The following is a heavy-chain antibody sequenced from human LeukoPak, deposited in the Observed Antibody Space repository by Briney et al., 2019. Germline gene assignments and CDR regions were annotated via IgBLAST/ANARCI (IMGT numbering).Heavy chain of an antibody. V-gene: IGHV3-21*01. CDR1: GFTFRSHS. CDR2: ISSSSSYI. D-gene: IGHD2-8*01. J-gene: IGHJ2*01. Sequence: GGSLRLSCVASGFTFRSHSMNWVRQAPXXXLEWVSSISSSSSYIYYGDSVKGRFTISRDNAKKSLYLQMNSLRAEDTAVYCCARDSVTVLTPDNWYFDLWGRGTLVTVSS. CDR3: ARDSVTVLTPDNWYFDL.